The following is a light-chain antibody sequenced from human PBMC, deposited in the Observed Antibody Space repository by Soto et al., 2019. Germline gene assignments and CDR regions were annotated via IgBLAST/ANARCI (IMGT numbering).Light chain of an antibody. V-gene: IGKV1-39*01. J-gene: IGKJ2*01. CDR3: QQSYISPYT. CDR1: QSISKN. Sequence: DIQMTQSPASLSASVGDRVTITCRASQSISKNLDWYQHKAGKAPQLLIYSASDSQAGVPSRFSGSGSGTDFTLIISSLQPEDFATYYCQQSYISPYTFGQGTKVDIK. CDR2: SAS.